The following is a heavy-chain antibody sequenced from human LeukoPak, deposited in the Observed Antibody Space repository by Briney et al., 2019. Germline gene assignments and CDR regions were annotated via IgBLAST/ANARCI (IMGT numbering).Heavy chain of an antibody. CDR3: ARERGRGRDSPWFDY. J-gene: IGHJ4*02. CDR1: GFIVSGDF. D-gene: IGHD1-26*01. Sequence: GGSLRLSCAASGFIVSGDFMSWVRQAPGKGLEWVSVIYSDGSTYYADSVKGRFTISRDNSKNTLDLQMTGLRAEDTAVYYCARERGRGRDSPWFDYWGQGTLVTVSS. CDR2: IYSDGST. V-gene: IGHV3-53*01.